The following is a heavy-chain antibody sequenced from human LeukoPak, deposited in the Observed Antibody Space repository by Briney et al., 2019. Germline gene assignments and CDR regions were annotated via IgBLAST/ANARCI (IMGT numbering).Heavy chain of an antibody. CDR2: INPNSGGT. CDR1: GYTFTGYY. V-gene: IGHV1-2*06. J-gene: IGHJ3*02. CDR3: ARVARYSSGGGAFDI. D-gene: IGHD6-19*01. Sequence: GASVKVSCKASGYTFTGYYMHWVRQAPGQGLEWMGRINPNSGGTNYAQKFQGRVTMTRDTSISTAYMELSRLRSDDTAVYYCARVARYSSGGGAFDIWGQGTMVTVSS.